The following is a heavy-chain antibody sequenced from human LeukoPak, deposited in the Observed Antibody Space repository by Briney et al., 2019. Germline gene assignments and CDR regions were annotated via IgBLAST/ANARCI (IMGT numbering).Heavy chain of an antibody. Sequence: GGSLRLSCAASGFTFNTYGMHWVRQAPGKGLEWVALIRTDGSYTYHADSVKGRFTISRYNSKNTLFLQMNSLRPEDTAVYYCAKDDYFGSGTWGQGTLVTVSS. D-gene: IGHD3-10*01. J-gene: IGHJ5*02. CDR3: AKDDYFGSGT. V-gene: IGHV3-30*02. CDR2: IRTDGSYT. CDR1: GFTFNTYG.